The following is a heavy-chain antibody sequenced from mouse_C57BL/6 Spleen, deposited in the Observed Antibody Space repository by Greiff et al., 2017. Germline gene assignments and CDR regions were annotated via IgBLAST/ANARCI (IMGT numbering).Heavy chain of an antibody. J-gene: IGHJ4*01. CDR2: IYPGSGST. CDR1: GYTFTSYW. D-gene: IGHD2-3*01. V-gene: IGHV1-55*01. Sequence: QVQLQQPGAELVKPGASVKMSCKASGYTFTSYWITWVKQRPGQGLEWIGDIYPGSGSTNYNEKFKSKATLTVDTSSSTAYMQLSSLTSEDSAVYYCERRGYDGYYVGYYAMDYWGQGTSVTVSS. CDR3: ERRGYDGYYVGYYAMDY.